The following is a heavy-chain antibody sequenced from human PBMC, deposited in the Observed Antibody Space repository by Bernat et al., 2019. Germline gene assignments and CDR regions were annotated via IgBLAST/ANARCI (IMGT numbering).Heavy chain of an antibody. Sequence: EVQFVESGGGLVQPGGSLRLSCSVSGFTFSSSYMHWVRQAAGKGPEYISSISGNGDITYYADSVKDSFTVSRDNSKNTLHRQMSSLRTEDTAVYYCVRDRAIDYWGQGILVTVSS. V-gene: IGHV3-64D*06. CDR1: GFTFSSSY. D-gene: IGHD5-18*01. J-gene: IGHJ4*02. CDR3: VRDRAIDY. CDR2: ISGNGDIT.